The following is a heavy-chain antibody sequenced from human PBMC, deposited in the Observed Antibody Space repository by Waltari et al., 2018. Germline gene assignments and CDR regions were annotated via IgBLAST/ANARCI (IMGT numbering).Heavy chain of an antibody. Sequence: EEQLVESGGGLVQPGDSLRLSCAASGFTFSSYWMNWVRHAQGTGPLWVSRISSDASDTTYADSVKGRFTISRDNARNTLYLQMNRLRAEDTAVYFCARVSRRTYRSPVPGRHFYYGMDVWGQGTTVTVSS. CDR1: GFTFSSYW. CDR3: ARVSRRTYRSPVPGRHFYYGMDV. V-gene: IGHV3-74*03. J-gene: IGHJ6*02. D-gene: IGHD1-1*01. CDR2: ISSDASDT.